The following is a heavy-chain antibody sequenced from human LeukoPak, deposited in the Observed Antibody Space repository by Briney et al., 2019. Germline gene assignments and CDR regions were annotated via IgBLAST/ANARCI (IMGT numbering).Heavy chain of an antibody. D-gene: IGHD1-1*01. J-gene: IGHJ6*02. CDR1: GFIVSSNY. Sequence: PGGSLRLSCAASGFIVSSNYMNWVRQAPGKGLEWIAVLYSGGSAYYADSVKGRFTISRGNSKNTLYLQIYSLRAEDTAIYYCARDSETETGWYYYGMDVWGQGTTVTVSS. CDR3: ARDSETETGWYYYGMDV. V-gene: IGHV3-53*01. CDR2: LYSGGSA.